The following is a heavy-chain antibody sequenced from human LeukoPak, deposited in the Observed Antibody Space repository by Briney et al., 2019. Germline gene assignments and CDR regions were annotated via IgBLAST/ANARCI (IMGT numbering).Heavy chain of an antibody. V-gene: IGHV3-7*01. CDR2: INKDGSDK. CDR3: ARGSLHY. Sequence: GGSLRLSCAASGFTFSSYAMSWVRQAPGKGLEWVANINKDGSDKYYVDSVKGRFTISRDNGENSLYLQMNSLRAEDSAVYYCARGSLHYWGQGTLVTVSS. J-gene: IGHJ4*02. CDR1: GFTFSSYA.